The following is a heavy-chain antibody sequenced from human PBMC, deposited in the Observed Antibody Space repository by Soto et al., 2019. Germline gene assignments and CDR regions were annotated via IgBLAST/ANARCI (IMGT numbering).Heavy chain of an antibody. CDR2: ISSSSSYI. D-gene: IGHD2-15*01. CDR3: AREEVVVAATLYYGMDV. Sequence: GGSLRLSCAASGFTFSSYSMNWVLQAPGKGLEWVSSISSSSSYIYYADSVKGRFTISRDNAKNSLYLQMNSLRAEDTAVYYCAREEVVVAATLYYGMDVWGQGTTVTVSS. CDR1: GFTFSSYS. J-gene: IGHJ6*02. V-gene: IGHV3-21*01.